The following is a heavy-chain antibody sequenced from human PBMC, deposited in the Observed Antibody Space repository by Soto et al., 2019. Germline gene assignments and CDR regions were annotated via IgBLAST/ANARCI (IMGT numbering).Heavy chain of an antibody. J-gene: IGHJ6*02. V-gene: IGHV1-58*02. CDR3: AAEGPQGGGMDV. Sequence: QMQLVQSGPEVKKPGTSVKVSCKASGFTFTSSAMQWVRQARGQRLEWIGWIVVGSGNTNYAQKFQERVTITRDMSTSTACMELSSLRSEDMAVYDCAAEGPQGGGMDVWGQGTTVTVSS. CDR1: GFTFTSSA. CDR2: IVVGSGNT.